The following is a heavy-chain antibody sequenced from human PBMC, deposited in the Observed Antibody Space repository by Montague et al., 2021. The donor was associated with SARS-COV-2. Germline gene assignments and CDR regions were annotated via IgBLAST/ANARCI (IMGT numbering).Heavy chain of an antibody. Sequence: SLRLSCAASGFTVSSNYMSWVRQAPGKGLEWVSVIYSGGSTYYADSVKGRFTISRDNSKNTLYLQMNSLRAEDTAVYYCAKDLSLLWFGELPPLGYYYGMDVWGQGTTVTVSS. CDR3: AKDLSLLWFGELPPLGYYYGMDV. J-gene: IGHJ6*02. CDR2: IYSGGST. CDR1: GFTVSSNY. V-gene: IGHV3-66*01. D-gene: IGHD3-10*01.